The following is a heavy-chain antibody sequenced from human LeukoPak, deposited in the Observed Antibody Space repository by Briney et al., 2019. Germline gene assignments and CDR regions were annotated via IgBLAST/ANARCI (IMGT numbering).Heavy chain of an antibody. D-gene: IGHD5-18*01. CDR3: AGSLRYSYGSLDY. CDR1: GYTFTSYG. Sequence: GASVKVSCKASGYTFTSYGISWVRQAPGQGLEWMGGIIPIFGTANYAQKFQGRVTITADESTSTAYMELSSLRSEDTAVYYCAGSLRYSYGSLDYWGQGTLVTVSS. CDR2: IIPIFGTA. J-gene: IGHJ4*02. V-gene: IGHV1-69*13.